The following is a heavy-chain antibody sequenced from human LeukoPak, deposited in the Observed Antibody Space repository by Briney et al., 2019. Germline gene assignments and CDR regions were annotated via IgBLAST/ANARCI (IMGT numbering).Heavy chain of an antibody. J-gene: IGHJ4*02. CDR3: ARGLGSSSWYALNY. CDR1: GGSISSTSYY. D-gene: IGHD6-13*01. Sequence: SETLSLTCLVSGGSISSTSYYWGWIRQSPGRGLEWIGSFYYTGSIFDNRSLRSRVTISIDMSKNQFSLKLSSVTAADTAVYYCARGLGSSSWYALNYWGQGTLVTVSS. CDR2: FYYTGSI. V-gene: IGHV4-39*07.